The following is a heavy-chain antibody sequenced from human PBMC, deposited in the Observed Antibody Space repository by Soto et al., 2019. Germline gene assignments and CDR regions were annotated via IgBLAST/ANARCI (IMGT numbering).Heavy chain of an antibody. CDR1: GFTFSSYG. J-gene: IGHJ6*02. D-gene: IGHD2-8*01. CDR3: AKDRIVLMVYASYGMDV. V-gene: IGHV3-30*18. Sequence: GGSLRLSCAASGFTFSSYGMHWVRQAPGKGLEWVAVISYDGGNKYYADSVKGRFTISRDNSKNTLYLQMNSLRAEDTAVYYCAKDRIVLMVYASYGMDVWGQGTTVTVSS. CDR2: ISYDGGNK.